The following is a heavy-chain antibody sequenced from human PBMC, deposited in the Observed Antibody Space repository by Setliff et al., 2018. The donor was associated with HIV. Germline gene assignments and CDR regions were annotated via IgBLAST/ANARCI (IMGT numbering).Heavy chain of an antibody. V-gene: IGHV4-34*01. J-gene: IGHJ4*02. CDR2: INHSGDT. CDR3: ARLGAEDFSDYDWVDY. D-gene: IGHD5-12*01. CDR1: GGSFSGYY. Sequence: LSLTCAVYGGSFSGYYWSWIRQPPGKGLEWIGEINHSGDTSYNPSLKSRVTISVDTSKNQFSLNLNSVTAADTAVYYCARLGAEDFSDYDWVDYWGQGTLVTVSS.